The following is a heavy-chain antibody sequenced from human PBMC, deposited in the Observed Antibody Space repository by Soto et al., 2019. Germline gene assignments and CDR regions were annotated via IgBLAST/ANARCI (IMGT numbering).Heavy chain of an antibody. D-gene: IGHD3-10*01. CDR1: GFIFDNFG. CDR3: ARSPRVRGGTASRGC. Sequence: QVQLVESGGGVVQPGSSLRLSCAASGFIFDNFGMHWVRQAPGKGLEWVSVIYYDGSKKYYADSVRGRFNISRDNSKNMLYLQMDSLRAEDTATYYCARSPRVRGGTASRGCWGQGTLVTVPS. J-gene: IGHJ4*02. CDR2: IYYDGSKK. V-gene: IGHV3-33*01.